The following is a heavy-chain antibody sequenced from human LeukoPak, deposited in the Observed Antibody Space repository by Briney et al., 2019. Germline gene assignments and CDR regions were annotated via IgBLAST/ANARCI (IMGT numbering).Heavy chain of an antibody. Sequence: GSLRLSCAASGISFGSYWVTWIRQPPGKGLEWIGYMYYSGSTKYNPSLKSRVTISVDTSKNQFSLKLSSVTAADTAVYYCARLDSSGCLSVWGQGTLVTVSS. CDR1: GISFGSYW. D-gene: IGHD6-19*01. CDR2: MYYSGST. V-gene: IGHV4-59*08. J-gene: IGHJ1*01. CDR3: ARLDSSGCLSV.